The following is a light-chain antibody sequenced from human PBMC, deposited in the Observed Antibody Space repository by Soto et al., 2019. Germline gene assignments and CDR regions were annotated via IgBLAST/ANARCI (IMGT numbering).Light chain of an antibody. CDR3: QQTMTFPFT. CDR1: QGIGSW. Sequence: DIQMTQSPSSVSASVGDGVTITCRASQGIGSWLAWYQQKPGKAPQLLISAASTLQDGVPSRFSGSGSGTDFTLTINGLQPEDFASYSCQQTMTFPFTFGGGTKVESK. CDR2: AAS. J-gene: IGKJ4*02. V-gene: IGKV1D-12*01.